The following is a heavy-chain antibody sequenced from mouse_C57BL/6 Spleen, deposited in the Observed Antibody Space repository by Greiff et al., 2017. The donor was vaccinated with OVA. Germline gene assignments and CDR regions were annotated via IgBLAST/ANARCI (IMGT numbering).Heavy chain of an antibody. CDR3: ARSLRYDYDGFAY. Sequence: QVQLQQPGAELVKPGASVKLSCKASGYTFTSYWMHWVKQRPGQGLEWIGMIHPNSGSTNYNEKFKSKATLTVDKSSSTAYMQLSSLTSEDSAVYSCARSLRYDYDGFAYWGQGTLVTVSA. CDR2: IHPNSGST. J-gene: IGHJ3*01. CDR1: GYTFTSYW. V-gene: IGHV1-64*01. D-gene: IGHD2-4*01.